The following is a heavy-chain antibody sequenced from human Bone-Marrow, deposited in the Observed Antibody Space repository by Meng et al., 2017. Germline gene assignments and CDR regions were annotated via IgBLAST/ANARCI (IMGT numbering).Heavy chain of an antibody. CDR3: ARVGILDCSSTSCYVFDY. D-gene: IGHD2-2*01. CDR2: IIPIFGTA. J-gene: IGHJ4*02. V-gene: IGHV1-69*05. CDR1: GGTFSSYA. Sequence: SVKVSCKASGGTFSSYAISWVRQAPGQGLEWMGGIIPIFGTANYAQKFQGRVTITTDESTSTAYMELSSLRSEDTAVYYCARVGILDCSSTSCYVFDYRGQGTLVTVSS.